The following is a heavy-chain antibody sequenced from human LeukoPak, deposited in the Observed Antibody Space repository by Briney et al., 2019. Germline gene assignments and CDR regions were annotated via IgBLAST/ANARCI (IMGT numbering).Heavy chain of an antibody. CDR2: TRSKANSYAT. D-gene: IGHD2-8*01. V-gene: IGHV3-73*01. CDR3: CTPAFDY. CDR1: GFTFSGSA. Sequence: GGSLRLSCAASGFTFSGSAMHWVRQASGKGLEWVGRTRSKANSYATAYAASVKGRFTISRDDSKNTAYLQMNSLKTEDTAVYYCCTPAFDYWGQGTLATISS. J-gene: IGHJ4*02.